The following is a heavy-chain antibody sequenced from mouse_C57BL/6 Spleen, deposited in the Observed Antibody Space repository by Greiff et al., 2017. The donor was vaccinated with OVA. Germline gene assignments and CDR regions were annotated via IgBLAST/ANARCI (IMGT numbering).Heavy chain of an antibody. CDR2: IDPSDSYT. CDR3: ARYYYGSSYNYYAMDY. Sequence: VQLQQSGAELVMPGASVKLSCKASGYTFTSYWMHWVKQRPGQGLEWIGEIDPSDSYTNYNQKFKGKSTLTVDKSSSTAYMQLSSLTSEDSAVYYCARYYYGSSYNYYAMDYWGQGTSVTVSS. D-gene: IGHD1-1*01. J-gene: IGHJ4*01. CDR1: GYTFTSYW. V-gene: IGHV1-69*01.